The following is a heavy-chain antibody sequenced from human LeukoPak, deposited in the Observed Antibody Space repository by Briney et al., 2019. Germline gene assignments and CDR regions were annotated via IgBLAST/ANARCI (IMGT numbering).Heavy chain of an antibody. Sequence: SETLSLTCTVSGGSVSGYCWSWIRQPPGKGLEWIGHIYYSGTTNYNPSLKSRVTMSLDTSKKQFSLKLSSVTAADTAVYYCARNSGSYYDLNYWGQGTLVTVSS. D-gene: IGHD1-26*01. J-gene: IGHJ4*02. CDR1: GGSVSGYC. CDR2: IYYSGTT. V-gene: IGHV4-59*02. CDR3: ARNSGSYYDLNY.